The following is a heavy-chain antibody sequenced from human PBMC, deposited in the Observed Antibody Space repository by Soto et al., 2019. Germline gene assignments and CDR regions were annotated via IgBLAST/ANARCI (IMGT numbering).Heavy chain of an antibody. CDR3: AGGSDSGIWNFQY. CDR2: ISYTGST. V-gene: IGHV4-59*01. J-gene: IGHJ4*02. CDR1: GDSIDSYY. D-gene: IGHD3-10*01. Sequence: QVQLQESGPGLVKPSETLSLTCTVSGDSIDSYYWSWIRQPPGKGLEWIGFISYTGSTNYNPSLKSRVTMSVDTAKNQFSLNLSSVTAADTAVYFCAGGSDSGIWNFQYWGQGTLVTVSS.